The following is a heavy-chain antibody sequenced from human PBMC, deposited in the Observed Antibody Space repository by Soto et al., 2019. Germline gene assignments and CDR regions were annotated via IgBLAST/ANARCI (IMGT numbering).Heavy chain of an antibody. Sequence: PGESLKISCNGSGYSFTIYCISWVLQMPGKGLEWMGRIDPSDSYTNYSPSFQGHVTISADKSISTAYLQWSSLKASDTAMYYCARGGDPHGMDVWGQGTTVTVSS. CDR3: ARGGDPHGMDV. D-gene: IGHD4-17*01. CDR2: IDPSDSYT. V-gene: IGHV5-10-1*01. J-gene: IGHJ6*02. CDR1: GYSFTIYC.